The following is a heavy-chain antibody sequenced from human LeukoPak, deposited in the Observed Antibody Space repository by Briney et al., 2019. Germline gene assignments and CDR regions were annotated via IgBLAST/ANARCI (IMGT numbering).Heavy chain of an antibody. CDR1: GGSISSSNW. CDR3: ARVAREGWAMGEWFDP. V-gene: IGHV4-4*02. D-gene: IGHD3-16*01. Sequence: SSETLSLTCAVSGGSISSSNWWSWVRQPPGKGLEWIGEIYHSGSTNYNPSLKSRVTVSVDKSKNQFSLKLSSVTAADTAVYYCARVAREGWAMGEWFDPWGQGTLVTVSS. CDR2: IYHSGST. J-gene: IGHJ5*02.